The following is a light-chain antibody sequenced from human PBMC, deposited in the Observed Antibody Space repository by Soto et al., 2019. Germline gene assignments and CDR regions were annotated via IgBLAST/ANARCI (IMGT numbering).Light chain of an antibody. CDR1: ALPKKY. CDR2: KDT. J-gene: IGLJ7*01. V-gene: IGLV3-25*03. CDR3: QSSDNSNSYVV. Sequence: SYELTQPPSVSVSPGQTASIHCSGDALPKKYAYWYQQKPGQAPVLVMYKDTVRSSGIPERFSASSSGTTVTLTISGVQAEDEADYYCQSSDNSNSYVVFGGGTQLTVL.